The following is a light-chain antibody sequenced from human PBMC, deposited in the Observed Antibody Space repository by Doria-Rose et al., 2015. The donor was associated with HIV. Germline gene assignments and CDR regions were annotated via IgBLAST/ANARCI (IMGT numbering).Light chain of an antibody. CDR1: QSFSSTY. CDR2: DGS. CDR3: HQYGTSWT. Sequence: EIVLTQSPGTLSLSPGERATLSCRASQSFSSTYLAWYQQKPGQAPSLLISDGSTRVTGIPDRFSASGSGTDFTLTINRLEPEDFALYYCHQYGTSWTFGQGTKVEI. V-gene: IGKV3-20*01. J-gene: IGKJ1*01.